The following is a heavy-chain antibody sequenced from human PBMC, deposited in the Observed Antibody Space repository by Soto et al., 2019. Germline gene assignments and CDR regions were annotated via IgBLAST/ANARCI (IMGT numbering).Heavy chain of an antibody. CDR3: LALSLGY. V-gene: IGHV3-15*04. CDR1: GSTVTNTW. D-gene: IGHD3-16*02. J-gene: IGHJ4*02. CDR2: IERKSDGGTT. Sequence: PGGSLRLSCAASGSTVTNTWMIWVRQAPGKGLEWVGRIERKSDGGTTSYAAPVKGRFTISRDDSKNTLYLQMDSLKTDDTAVYYCLALSLGYWGQGTQVHVSS.